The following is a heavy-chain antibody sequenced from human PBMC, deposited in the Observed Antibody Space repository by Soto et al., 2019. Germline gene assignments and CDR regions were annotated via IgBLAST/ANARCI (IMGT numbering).Heavy chain of an antibody. CDR3: AREKCVVFGMAHPFWYFDL. D-gene: IGHD3-3*01. CDR2: IYYSVIT. Sequence: RLCSTGTVSGGSINNGDYYWSWIRQPPGKGLGWVVYIYYSVITYVNPSLSSRLSVSLDTSKNHFSRKLTSMTATAPAIYFWAREKCVVFGMAHPFWYFDLWGRGTLVTVSS. J-gene: IGHJ2*01. V-gene: IGHV4-30-4*01. CDR1: GGSINNGDYY.